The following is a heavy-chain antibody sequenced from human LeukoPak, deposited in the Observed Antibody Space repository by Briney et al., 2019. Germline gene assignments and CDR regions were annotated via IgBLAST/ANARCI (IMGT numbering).Heavy chain of an antibody. CDR2: ISSNGGST. CDR3: VKNGVYTSGWYGGYFDS. J-gene: IGHJ4*02. Sequence: GGSLRLSCSASGFIYSNYAVYWVRQAPGKGLEYVSAISSNGGSTYYADSLKGRFTISRDNSKNTLYLQMSSLRSEDTAVYYCVKNGVYTSGWYGGYFDSWGQGTLVTVSS. D-gene: IGHD6-19*01. CDR1: GFIYSNYA. V-gene: IGHV3-64D*08.